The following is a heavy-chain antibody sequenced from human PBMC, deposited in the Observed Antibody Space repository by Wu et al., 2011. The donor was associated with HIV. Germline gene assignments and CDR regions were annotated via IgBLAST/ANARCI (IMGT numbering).Heavy chain of an antibody. D-gene: IGHD3-10*01. J-gene: IGHJ6*02. CDR1: GYTFTDNY. CDR2: INPSGGST. V-gene: IGHV1-46*01. Sequence: QVQLVQSGAEVRKPGASVKISCKPSGYTFTDNYIHWVRQAPGQGLEWMGAINPSGGSTNNAQKFQGRVTMTRDTSTSTVYMELSSLRSEDTAVYYCARDRPPDGGYGHSYYFYGMDVWGQGTTVTVSS. CDR3: ARDRPPDGGYGHSYYFYGMDV.